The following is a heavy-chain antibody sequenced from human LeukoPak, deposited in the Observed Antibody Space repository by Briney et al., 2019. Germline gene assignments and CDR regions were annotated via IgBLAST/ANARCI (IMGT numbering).Heavy chain of an antibody. Sequence: GGSLRLSCAASGFTFSSYSMNWVRQAPGKGLEWVSSISSSSSYIYYADSVKGRFTISRDNAKNSLYLQVNSLRAEDTAVYYCARKLRAARPEGFDYWGQGTLVTVSS. CDR1: GFTFSSYS. D-gene: IGHD6-6*01. CDR2: ISSSSSYI. J-gene: IGHJ4*02. CDR3: ARKLRAARPEGFDY. V-gene: IGHV3-21*01.